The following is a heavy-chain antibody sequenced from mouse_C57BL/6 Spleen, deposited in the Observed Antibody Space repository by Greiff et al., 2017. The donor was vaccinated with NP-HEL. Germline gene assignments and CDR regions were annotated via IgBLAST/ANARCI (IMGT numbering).Heavy chain of an antibody. CDR3: ARWGYGSSGAMDY. Sequence: VQLQQPGAELVRPGSSVKLSCKASGYTFTSYWMDWVKQRPGQGLEWIGNIYPSDSETHYNQKFKDKATLTVDKSSSTAYMQLSSLTSEDSAVYYCARWGYGSSGAMDYWGQGTSVTVSS. CDR2: IYPSDSET. D-gene: IGHD1-1*01. V-gene: IGHV1-61*01. CDR1: GYTFTSYW. J-gene: IGHJ4*01.